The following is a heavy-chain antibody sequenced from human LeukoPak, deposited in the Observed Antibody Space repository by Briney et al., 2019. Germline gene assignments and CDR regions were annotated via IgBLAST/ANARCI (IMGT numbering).Heavy chain of an antibody. D-gene: IGHD5-24*01. J-gene: IGHJ4*02. V-gene: IGHV3-7*05. Sequence: GGSLRLSCATSGFTFSSYWMSWVRQPPGKGLEWVANIKEDGSDKYYVDSVKGRFTISRDNAKNSLYLQMNSLRAEDTAVYYCARDIGYNTFDYWGQRTLVTVSS. CDR1: GFTFSSYW. CDR3: ARDIGYNTFDY. CDR2: IKEDGSDK.